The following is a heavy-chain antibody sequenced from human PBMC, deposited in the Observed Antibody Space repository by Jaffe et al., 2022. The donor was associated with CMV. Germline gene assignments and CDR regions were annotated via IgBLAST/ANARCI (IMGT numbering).Heavy chain of an antibody. V-gene: IGHV3-48*03. CDR2: ISSSGSTI. CDR1: GFTFSSYE. J-gene: IGHJ4*02. CDR3: ARDCYDILTGYRTNYYFDY. Sequence: EVQLVESGGGLVQPGGSLRLSCAASGFTFSSYEMNWVRQAPGKGLEWVSYISSSGSTIYYADSVKGRFTISRDNAKNSLYLQMNSLRAEDTAVYYCARDCYDILTGYRTNYYFDYWGQGTLVTVSS. D-gene: IGHD3-9*01.